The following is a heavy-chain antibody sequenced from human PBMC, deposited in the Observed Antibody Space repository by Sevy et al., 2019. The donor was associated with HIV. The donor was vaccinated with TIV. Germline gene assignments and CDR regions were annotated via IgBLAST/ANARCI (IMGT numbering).Heavy chain of an antibody. D-gene: IGHD3-22*01. J-gene: IGHJ6*03. CDR1: GFSFDSYG. Sequence: GGSLRLSCAVSGFSFDSYGMTWVRQAPWKGLEWVSGISGSGTRTYYADSVKGRFIISRDNSKNTLYLQMNSLRSEDTALYYWAKGGGGHYDPDEIGYYFYYYNMDVWGKGTTVTVSS. CDR3: AKGGGGHYDPDEIGYYFYYYNMDV. CDR2: ISGSGTRT. V-gene: IGHV3-23*01.